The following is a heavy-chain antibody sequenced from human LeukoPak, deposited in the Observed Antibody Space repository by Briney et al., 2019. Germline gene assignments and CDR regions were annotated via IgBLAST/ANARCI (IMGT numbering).Heavy chain of an antibody. Sequence: GGSLRLSCAAHGLTFSTYGMNWVRQAPGKGLEWVSYISSFSNYIYYADSVRGRFIISRDNAKNSLYLQMDSLRVEDTAVYYCARTQDSRDWIDTWGQGTLVTVSS. CDR2: ISSFSNYI. V-gene: IGHV3-21*06. D-gene: IGHD4-11*01. CDR3: ARTQDSRDWIDT. J-gene: IGHJ5*02. CDR1: GLTFSTYG.